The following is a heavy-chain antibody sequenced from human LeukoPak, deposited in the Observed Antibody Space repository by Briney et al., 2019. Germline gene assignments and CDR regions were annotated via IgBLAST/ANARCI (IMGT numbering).Heavy chain of an antibody. V-gene: IGHV1-46*01. CDR3: ARETRYAYYDSSGYLDY. Sequence: EASVKVSCKASGYTFTSYDINWVRQAPGQGLEWMGMLNPSGGSTTYAQKFQGRVTMTRDTSTDTVYMELSSLRSEDTALYYCARETRYAYYDSSGYLDYWGQGTLVTVSS. CDR2: LNPSGGST. CDR1: GYTFTSYD. J-gene: IGHJ4*02. D-gene: IGHD3-22*01.